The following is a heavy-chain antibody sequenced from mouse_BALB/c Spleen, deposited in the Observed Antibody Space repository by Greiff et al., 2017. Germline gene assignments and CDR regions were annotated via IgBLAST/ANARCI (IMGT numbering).Heavy chain of an antibody. CDR3: ARYDYDAMDY. J-gene: IGHJ4*01. V-gene: IGHV5-17*02. CDR2: ISSGSSTI. Sequence: EVKVVESGGGLVQPGGSRKLSCAASGFTFSSFGMHWVRQAPEKGLELVAYISSGSSTIYYADTVKGRFTISRDNPKNTLFLQMTSLRSEDTAMYYCARYDYDAMDYWGQGTSVTVSS. CDR1: GFTFSSFG.